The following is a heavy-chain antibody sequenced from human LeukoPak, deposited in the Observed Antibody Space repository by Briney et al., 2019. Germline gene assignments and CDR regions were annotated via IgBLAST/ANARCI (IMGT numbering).Heavy chain of an antibody. CDR2: IIPFLPVA. CDR1: GATFSSYA. D-gene: IGHD3-22*01. V-gene: IGHV1-69*04. J-gene: IGHJ4*02. Sequence: GSSVKVSYKASGATFSSYAISWVRQAPGQGLEWMGRIIPFLPVANYAQDFQGRVTITADKPTNTAYMELNSLTSEDTAVYYCARSFESSGYYSAYFDSWGQGTLVTVSS. CDR3: ARSFESSGYYSAYFDS.